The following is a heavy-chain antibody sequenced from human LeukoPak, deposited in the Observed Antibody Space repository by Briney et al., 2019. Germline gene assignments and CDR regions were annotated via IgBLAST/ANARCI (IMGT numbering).Heavy chain of an antibody. D-gene: IGHD3-10*01. CDR2: IYYSGST. CDR1: GGSISSYY. Sequence: PSETLSLTCTVSGGSISSYYWSWIRQPPGKGLEWIGYIYYSGSTNYNPSLKSRVTISVDTSKNQFSLKLSSVTAADTAVYYCALADPGAGYYFDYWGQGTLVTVSP. J-gene: IGHJ4*02. CDR3: ALADPGAGYYFDY. V-gene: IGHV4-59*01.